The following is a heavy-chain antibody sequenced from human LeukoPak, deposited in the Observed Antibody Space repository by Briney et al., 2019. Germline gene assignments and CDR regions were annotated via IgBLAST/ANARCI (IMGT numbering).Heavy chain of an antibody. J-gene: IGHJ4*02. CDR1: GFTFSSYA. CDR2: ISGSGGNT. Sequence: GGSLRLSCAASGFTFSSYAMTWVPQAPGKGLEWVSGISGSGGNTYYTDSVRGRLSISRDNSKNTLYLQVNSLRAEDTAVYYCAKGRTEGGTLALDYWGQGTLVTVSS. CDR3: AKGRTEGGTLALDY. D-gene: IGHD6-19*01. V-gene: IGHV3-23*01.